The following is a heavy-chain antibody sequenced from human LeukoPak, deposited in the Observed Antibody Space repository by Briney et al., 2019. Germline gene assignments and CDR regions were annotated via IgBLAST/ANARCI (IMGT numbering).Heavy chain of an antibody. CDR3: AKRGVVIRVILVGFHKEAYYFDS. V-gene: IGHV3-23*01. D-gene: IGHD3-22*01. CDR2: ISGSGGRT. CDR1: GITLSNYG. Sequence: GGSLRLSCAVSGITLSNYGMSWVRQAPGKGLEWVAGISGSGGRTNYADSVKGRFTISRDNPKNTLYLQMNSLRAEDTAVYFCAKRGVVIRVILVGFHKEAYYFDSWGQGALVTVSS. J-gene: IGHJ4*02.